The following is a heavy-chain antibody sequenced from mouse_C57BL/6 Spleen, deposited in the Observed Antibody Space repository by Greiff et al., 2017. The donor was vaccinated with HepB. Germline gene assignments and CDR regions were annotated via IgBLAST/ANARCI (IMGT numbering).Heavy chain of an antibody. J-gene: IGHJ4*01. Sequence: EVQLVESEGGLVQPGRSMKLSCTASGFTFSDYYMAWVRQVPEKGLEWVANINYDGSSTYYLDSLKSRFIISRDNAKNILYLQMSSLKSEDTATYYCARGENDYDGDYYAMDYWGQGTSVTVSS. CDR3: ARGENDYDGDYYAMDY. CDR1: GFTFSDYY. D-gene: IGHD2-4*01. V-gene: IGHV5-16*01. CDR2: INYDGSST.